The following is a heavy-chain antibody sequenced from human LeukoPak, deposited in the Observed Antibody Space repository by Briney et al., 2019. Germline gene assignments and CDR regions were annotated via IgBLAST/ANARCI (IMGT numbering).Heavy chain of an antibody. CDR3: VVTSGRSGGI. CDR2: ISSSSSYI. Sequence: GGSLRLSCAASGFTFSSYSVNWVRQAPGKGLEWVSSISSSSSYIYYADSVKGRFTISRDNAKNSLYLQMNSLRADDTALYYCVVTSGRSGGIWGQGALVTVSS. J-gene: IGHJ4*02. CDR1: GFTFSSYS. D-gene: IGHD3-10*01. V-gene: IGHV3-21*04.